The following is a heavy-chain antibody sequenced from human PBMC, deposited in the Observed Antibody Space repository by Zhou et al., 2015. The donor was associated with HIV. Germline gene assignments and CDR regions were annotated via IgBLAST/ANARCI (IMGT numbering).Heavy chain of an antibody. CDR3: ANLRRGY. V-gene: IGHV3-23*01. CDR2: ISGSGTST. CDR1: GITFSTYG. Sequence: EVQLLESGGGLVQPGGSLRLSCAASGITFSTYGMSWVRQAPGKGLECVSSISGSGTSTYYADSVKGQFTISRDNSKNTLFLQMNSLRAEDTAVYYCANLRRGYWGQGNPGHRLL. J-gene: IGHJ4*02.